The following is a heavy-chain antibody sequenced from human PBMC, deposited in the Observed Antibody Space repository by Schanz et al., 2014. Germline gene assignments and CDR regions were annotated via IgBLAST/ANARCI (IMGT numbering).Heavy chain of an antibody. V-gene: IGHV3-23*01. Sequence: EVQLLESGGGLVQPGGSLRLSCAASGFTLSSYALSWVRQSPGKGLEWVSAINTADTTYYADSVKGRFTVSRDNSKNTVYLHMNSLRDEDTAVYYCAKDMNREATAPESWGQGTLVAVSS. CDR3: AKDMNREATAPES. CDR1: GFTLSSYA. J-gene: IGHJ5*02. CDR2: INTADTT. D-gene: IGHD5-12*01.